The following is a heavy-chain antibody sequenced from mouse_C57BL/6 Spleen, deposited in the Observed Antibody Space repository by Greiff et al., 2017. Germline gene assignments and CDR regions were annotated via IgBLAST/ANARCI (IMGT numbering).Heavy chain of an antibody. J-gene: IGHJ3*01. D-gene: IGHD1-1*01. CDR1: GFTFSDYY. Sequence: EVMLVESEGGLVQPGSSMKLSCTASGFTFSDYYMAWVRQVPEKGLEWVANINYDGSSTYYLDSLKSRFIISRDNAKNILYLQMSSLKSEDTATYYCARGGPGSSPFAYWGQGTLVTVSA. CDR3: ARGGPGSSPFAY. V-gene: IGHV5-16*01. CDR2: INYDGSST.